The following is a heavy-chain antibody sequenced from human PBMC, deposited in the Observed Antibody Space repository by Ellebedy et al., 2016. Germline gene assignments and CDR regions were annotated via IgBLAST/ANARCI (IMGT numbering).Heavy chain of an antibody. CDR3: AGDTLGYCSSSSCSHAFDI. Sequence: GESLKISCAASGFTFSSYSMNWVRQAPGKGLEWVSSISSSSSYIYYADSVKGRFTISRDNAKNSLYLQMNSLRAEDTAVYYCAGDTLGYCSSSSCSHAFDIWGQGTMVTASS. CDR1: GFTFSSYS. D-gene: IGHD2-2*01. CDR2: ISSSSSYI. J-gene: IGHJ3*02. V-gene: IGHV3-21*01.